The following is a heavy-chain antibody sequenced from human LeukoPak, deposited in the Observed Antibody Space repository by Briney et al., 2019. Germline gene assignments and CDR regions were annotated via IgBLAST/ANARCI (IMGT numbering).Heavy chain of an antibody. CDR1: GYTFTGYY. CDR2: INPHSGDT. V-gene: IGHV1-2*02. J-gene: IGHJ4*02. CDR3: ARAHEFADLLIDY. D-gene: IGHD2-21*02. Sequence: ASVRVSCKASGYTFTGYYMHWVRQAPGQGLEWMGWINPHSGDTNYAQKFQGRVTMTRDTSISSAYMDLSRLRSDDTAIYYCARAHEFADLLIDYWGQGTLVTVPS.